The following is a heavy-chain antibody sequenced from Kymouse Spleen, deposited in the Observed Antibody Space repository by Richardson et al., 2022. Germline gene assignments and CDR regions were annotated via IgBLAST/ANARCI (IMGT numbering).Heavy chain of an antibody. CDR1: GGSISSSSYY. V-gene: IGHV4-39*01. Sequence: QLQLQESGPGLVKPSETLSLTCTVSGGSISSSSYYWGWIRQPPGKGLEWIGSIYYSGSTYYNPSLKSRVTISVDTSKNQFSLKLSSVTAADTAVYYCARRDTAMVYYYGMDVWGQGTTVTVSS. CDR3: ARRDTAMVYYYGMDV. D-gene: IGHD5-18,IGHD5-18*01. J-gene: IGHJ6*02. CDR2: IYYSGST.